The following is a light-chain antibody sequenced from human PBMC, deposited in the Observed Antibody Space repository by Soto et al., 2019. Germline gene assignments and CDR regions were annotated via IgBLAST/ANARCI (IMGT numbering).Light chain of an antibody. V-gene: IGKV3-15*01. CDR1: QSVSSN. Sequence: EIVMTQSPATLSVSPGERATLSCRASQSVSSNLAWYQQKPGQAPRLLIYGASTRATGIPARFSGSGSGTEVTLTIRSLQSEDFAVYYCQQYNNWWTFGQGTKVEIK. CDR2: GAS. CDR3: QQYNNWWT. J-gene: IGKJ1*01.